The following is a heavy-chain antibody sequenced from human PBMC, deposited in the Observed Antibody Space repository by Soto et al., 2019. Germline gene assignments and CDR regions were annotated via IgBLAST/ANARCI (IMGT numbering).Heavy chain of an antibody. CDR1: GFIFSDYG. CDR2: IWYDGSNR. D-gene: IGHD3-10*01. V-gene: IGHV3-33*01. CDR3: TRDVRSRYFDL. Sequence: QVQLVESGGGVVQPGKSLRLSCVASGFIFSDYGMHWVRQAPGKGLEWVAVIWYDGSNRYYADSVKGRFTISRDSSKNTLYLQMNSLRAEDTAMYYCTRDVRSRYFDLWGRGTLVTVSS. J-gene: IGHJ2*01.